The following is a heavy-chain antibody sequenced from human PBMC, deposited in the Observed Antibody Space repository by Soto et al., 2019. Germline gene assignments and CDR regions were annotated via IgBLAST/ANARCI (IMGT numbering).Heavy chain of an antibody. CDR3: ATIERIAWGFDQ. D-gene: IGHD1-26*01. V-gene: IGHV4-31*03. CDR2: VFHTGTT. Sequence: QVQLQESGPGLVKPSQTLSLTCTVSGGSINNAAYYWSWVRRHPGEGLEWIGYVFHTGTTYYNASLKSRVTITVDTSNYQFSLKWNSVTGADTAIYYCATIERIAWGFDQWGQGTLVTVSS. CDR1: GGSINNAAYY. J-gene: IGHJ4*02.